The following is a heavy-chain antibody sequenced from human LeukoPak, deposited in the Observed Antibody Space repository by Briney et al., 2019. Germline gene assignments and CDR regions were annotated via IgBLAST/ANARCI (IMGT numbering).Heavy chain of an antibody. CDR3: ARSSLLYDSSGYYPHY. J-gene: IGHJ4*02. CDR2: IKQDGSEK. V-gene: IGHV3-7*03. CDR1: GFTFSSYW. D-gene: IGHD3-22*01. Sequence: GGSLRLSCAASGFTFSSYWMSWVRQAPGKGLEWVANIKQDGSEKYYVDSVKGRFTISRDNAKNSLYLQMNSLRAEDTAVYYCARSSLLYDSSGYYPHYWGQGTLVTVSS.